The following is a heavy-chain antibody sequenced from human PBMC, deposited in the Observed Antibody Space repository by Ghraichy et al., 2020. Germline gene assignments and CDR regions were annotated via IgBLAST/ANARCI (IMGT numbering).Heavy chain of an antibody. D-gene: IGHD2-15*01. V-gene: IGHV4-39*01. Sequence: SEILSLTCTVSGDSVTSNFYYWGWIRQPPGKGLEWIGSHYYSGGTYHNPSLKSRFTISVDTSKNQFSLNLNSVTAADTAVYYCASLPHYCSGGPCSNSWGQGTLVTVSS. CDR3: ASLPHYCSGGPCSNS. CDR2: HYYSGGT. J-gene: IGHJ4*02. CDR1: GDSVTSNFYY.